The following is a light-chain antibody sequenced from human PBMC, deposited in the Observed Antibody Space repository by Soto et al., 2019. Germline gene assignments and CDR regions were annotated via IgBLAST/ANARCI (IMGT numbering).Light chain of an antibody. J-gene: IGKJ5*01. CDR3: QQRSNWPG. Sequence: EIVLTQSPATLSLSPGERATLSCRASQSVSSYLAWYQQKPGQAPRLLIYDASNRATGIPARFSGSGSGTDFTLTISSLEPEDFAVYYCQQRSNWPGIGQGTRLEIK. CDR1: QSVSSY. V-gene: IGKV3-11*01. CDR2: DAS.